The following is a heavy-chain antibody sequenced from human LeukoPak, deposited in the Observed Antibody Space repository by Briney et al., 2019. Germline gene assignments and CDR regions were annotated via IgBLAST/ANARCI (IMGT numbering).Heavy chain of an antibody. CDR3: ARDQLRSDPEYYYYGMDV. CDR1: GGSISSYY. V-gene: IGHV4-59*01. Sequence: PSETLSLTCTVSGGSISSYYWSWIRQPPGKGLEWIGYIYYSGSTNYNPSLKSRVTISVDTSKNQFSLKLSSVTAADTAVYYCARDQLRSDPEYYYYGMDVWGQGTTVTVSS. D-gene: IGHD1-1*01. CDR2: IYYSGST. J-gene: IGHJ6*02.